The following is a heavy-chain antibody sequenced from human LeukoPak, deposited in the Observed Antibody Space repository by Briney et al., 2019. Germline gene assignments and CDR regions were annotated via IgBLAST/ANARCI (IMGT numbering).Heavy chain of an antibody. CDR2: IYSGGST. V-gene: IGHV3-66*01. D-gene: IGHD6-19*01. CDR1: GFTVSNNY. Sequence: GGSLRLSCAASGFTVSNNYMSWVRQAPGKGLEWVSVIYSGGSTYYADSVKGGFTISRDNSKNTLYLQMNSLRAEDTAVYYCARGQKYSTGWYYFDYWGQGTLVIVSS. J-gene: IGHJ4*02. CDR3: ARGQKYSTGWYYFDY.